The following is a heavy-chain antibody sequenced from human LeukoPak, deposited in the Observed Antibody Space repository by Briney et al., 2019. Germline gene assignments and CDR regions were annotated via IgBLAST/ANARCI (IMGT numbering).Heavy chain of an antibody. Sequence: ASVKVSCKASGYTFTDYNINWVRQAPGRGLEYVGYVSPHNGDTGYAQTFQRRVTMTRDMSINTAYMELSSLRSEDTAVYYCLRHYYEYVAFDMWGQGTMVIVSS. CDR2: VSPHNGDT. CDR3: LRHYYEYVAFDM. J-gene: IGHJ3*02. D-gene: IGHD3-22*01. V-gene: IGHV1-8*01. CDR1: GYTFTDYN.